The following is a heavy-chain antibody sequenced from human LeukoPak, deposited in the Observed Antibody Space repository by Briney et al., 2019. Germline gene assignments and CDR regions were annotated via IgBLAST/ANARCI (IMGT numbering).Heavy chain of an antibody. CDR3: AQNYYDTTTSGR. D-gene: IGHD3-22*01. J-gene: IGHJ4*02. CDR2: IYYSGST. V-gene: IGHV4-59*01. Sequence: SETLSLTCTVSGGSISSYYWSWIRQPPGKGLEWIGYIYYSGSTNYNPSLKSRVTISVDTSKNQFSLKLRSVTAADTAVYYCAQNYYDTTTSGRWGQGTLVTVSS. CDR1: GGSISSYY.